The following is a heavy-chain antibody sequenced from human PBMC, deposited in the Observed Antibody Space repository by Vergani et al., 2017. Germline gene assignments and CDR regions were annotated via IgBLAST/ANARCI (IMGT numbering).Heavy chain of an antibody. V-gene: IGHV3-30*02. CDR2: IRYDGSNT. D-gene: IGHD6-19*01. Sequence: LVESGGGLVQPGGSLRLSCAASSFSVSSHYMTWVRQAPGKGLEWVTFIRYDGSNTYYADSVKGRFTISRDNSKNTLFLQMNSLRPEDTAVYYCARDTVTGSRYFDYWGQGTLVTVSS. CDR3: ARDTVTGSRYFDY. J-gene: IGHJ4*02. CDR1: SFSVSSHY.